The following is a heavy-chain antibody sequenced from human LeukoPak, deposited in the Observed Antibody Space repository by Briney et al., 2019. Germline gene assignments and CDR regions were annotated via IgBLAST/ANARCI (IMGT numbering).Heavy chain of an antibody. CDR1: EFSVGSNY. CDR2: IYSGGST. CDR3: ARGRATADFDY. D-gene: IGHD5-12*01. V-gene: IGHV3-66*01. J-gene: IGHJ4*02. Sequence: PGGSLRLSCAASEFSVGSNYMSWVRQAPGKGLEWVSVIYSGGSTYYADSVKGRFTISRDNSKNTLYLQMNSLRAEDTAVYYCARGRATADFDYWGQGTLVTVSS.